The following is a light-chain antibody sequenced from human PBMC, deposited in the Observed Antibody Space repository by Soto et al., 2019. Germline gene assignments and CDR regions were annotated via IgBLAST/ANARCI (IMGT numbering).Light chain of an antibody. CDR2: RAS. V-gene: IGKV3-20*01. CDR1: QTVTNNY. CDR3: QQYGCSLDT. J-gene: IGKJ1*01. Sequence: EIEWTQSPCALPLSPGERATLSCRASQTVTNNYVAWYQQKPGQAPRLLHFRASNKATGIPDRVSGSGSGTEFTLTISKLEPEESEVYYCQQYGCSLDTFGQGTKVDIK.